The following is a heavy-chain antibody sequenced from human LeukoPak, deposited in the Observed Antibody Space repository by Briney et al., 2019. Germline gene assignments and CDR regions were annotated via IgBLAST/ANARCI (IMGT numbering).Heavy chain of an antibody. CDR1: GGSISSYY. CDR2: IYYSGRTNY. CDR3: ARHPPTENYDFWSGHIPLDAFDI. J-gene: IGHJ3*02. Sequence: PSETLSLTCTVSGGSISSYYWSWIRQPPGKGLEWIGNIYYSGRTNYNYNPSLKSRVTISVDTSKNQFSLKLSSVTAADTAVYYCARHPPTENYDFWSGHIPLDAFDIWGQGTMVTVSS. D-gene: IGHD3-3*01. V-gene: IGHV4-59*08.